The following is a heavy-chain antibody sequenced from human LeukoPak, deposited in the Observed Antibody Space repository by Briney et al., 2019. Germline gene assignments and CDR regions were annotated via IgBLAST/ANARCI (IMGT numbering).Heavy chain of an antibody. CDR2: IYPSGDT. J-gene: IGHJ4*02. Sequence: SETLSLTCTVSGGSISSYCWSWIRQPAGKGLEWIGRIYPSGDTKYNPSLKSRVTMSVDTSKDHFSLKLSSVTAADTAVYYCARGPLDGSGYYYPYWGQGTLVTVSS. CDR1: GGSISSYC. D-gene: IGHD3-22*01. V-gene: IGHV4-4*07. CDR3: ARGPLDGSGYYYPY.